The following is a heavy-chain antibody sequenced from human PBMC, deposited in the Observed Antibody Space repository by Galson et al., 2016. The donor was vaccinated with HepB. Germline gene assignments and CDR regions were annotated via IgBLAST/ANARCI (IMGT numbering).Heavy chain of an antibody. V-gene: IGHV2-70*04. J-gene: IGHJ4*02. CDR3: AQNSNWGDSFAY. D-gene: IGHD7-27*01. CDR1: GFSLNTGGKR. CDR2: IDWDDEQ. Sequence: PALVKPTPTPTLTCPFSGFSLNTGGKRVSWIRQPPGKALEWLARIDWDDEQFYSTSLKPRLTISKDTSKSQVVLTMTHMDPVDTATYYCAQNSNWGDSFAYWGQGTLVTVSS.